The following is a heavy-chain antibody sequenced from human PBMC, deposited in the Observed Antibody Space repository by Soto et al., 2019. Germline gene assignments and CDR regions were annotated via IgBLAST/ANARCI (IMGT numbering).Heavy chain of an antibody. CDR1: GFTFSSYA. D-gene: IGHD3-22*01. Sequence: QSGGSLRLSCAASGFTFSSYAMSWVRQAPGKGLEWVSAISGSGGSTYYADSVKGRFTISRDNSKNTLYLQMNSLRAEDTAVYYCAKALDMIVVVTWFDPWGQGTLVTVSS. V-gene: IGHV3-23*01. CDR2: ISGSGGST. CDR3: AKALDMIVVVTWFDP. J-gene: IGHJ5*02.